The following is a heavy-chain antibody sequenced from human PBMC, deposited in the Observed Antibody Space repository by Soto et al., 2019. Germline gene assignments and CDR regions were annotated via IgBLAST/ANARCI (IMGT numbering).Heavy chain of an antibody. D-gene: IGHD2-2*02. CDR3: ARGLNTEGYYYVMDV. J-gene: IGHJ6*02. V-gene: IGHV5-51*01. CDR1: GYSFTSYW. Sequence: GESLKIPRKGSGYSFTSYWIGWVRQMPGKGLEWMGIIYPDESYTRYSPSFQGQVTISADKSISTAYLQWISLKASDTAMYYCARGLNTEGYYYVMDVWGQGTTVTVSS. CDR2: IYPDESYT.